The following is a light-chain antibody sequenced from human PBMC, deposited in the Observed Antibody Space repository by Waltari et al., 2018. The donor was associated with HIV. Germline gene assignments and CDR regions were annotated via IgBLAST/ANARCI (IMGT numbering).Light chain of an antibody. Sequence: EIVLTQSPGTLSLSPGERATLSCRASQSVSSSYLAWYQQKPGQSPRLLISGASSRATGIPDRFSGSGSGTDFTLTISRLEPEDCAVYYCQHYGRSPFTFGPGTKVDIK. V-gene: IGKV3-20*01. J-gene: IGKJ3*01. CDR3: QHYGRSPFT. CDR2: GAS. CDR1: QSVSSSY.